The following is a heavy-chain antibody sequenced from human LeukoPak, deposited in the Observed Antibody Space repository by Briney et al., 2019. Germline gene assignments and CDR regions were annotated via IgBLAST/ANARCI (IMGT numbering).Heavy chain of an antibody. CDR1: GYTFTSYA. D-gene: IGHD2-2*01. J-gene: IGHJ4*02. CDR3: ARDGLGYCSSTSCQNPIDY. V-gene: IGHV7-4-1*02. Sequence: ASVKVSCKASGYTFTSYAMNWVRQAPGQGLEWMGWINTNTGNPTYAQGFTGRFVFSLDTSVSTAYLQISSLKAEDTAVYYCARDGLGYCSSTSCQNPIDYWGQGTLVTVSS. CDR2: INTNTGNP.